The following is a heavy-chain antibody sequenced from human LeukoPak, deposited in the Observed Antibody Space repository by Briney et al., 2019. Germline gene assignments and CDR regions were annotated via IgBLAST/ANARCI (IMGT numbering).Heavy chain of an antibody. CDR3: ARGYVDTAMVRGMDV. Sequence: SEPLSLTCAVYGGSLSGYYWSWIRQPPGKGLEWIGEINHSGSTNYNPSPKSRVTISVSTYKNQLSLTLSSVTAADTAVYYCARGYVDTAMVRGMDVWGQGTTVTVSS. D-gene: IGHD5-18*01. J-gene: IGHJ6*02. CDR1: GGSLSGYY. CDR2: INHSGST. V-gene: IGHV4-34*01.